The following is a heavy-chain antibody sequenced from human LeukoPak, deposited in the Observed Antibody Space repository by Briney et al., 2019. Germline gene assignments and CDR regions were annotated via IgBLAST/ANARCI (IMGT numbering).Heavy chain of an antibody. CDR3: ARRAKYSGSYSH. Sequence: PSETLSLTCTVSGGSISSSSYYWGWIRQPPGKGLEWIGYIYYSGSTNYNPSLKSRVTISVDTSKNQFSLKLSSVTAADTAVYYCARRAKYSGSYSHWGQGTLVTVSS. V-gene: IGHV4-61*05. J-gene: IGHJ4*02. D-gene: IGHD1-26*01. CDR1: GGSISSSSYY. CDR2: IYYSGST.